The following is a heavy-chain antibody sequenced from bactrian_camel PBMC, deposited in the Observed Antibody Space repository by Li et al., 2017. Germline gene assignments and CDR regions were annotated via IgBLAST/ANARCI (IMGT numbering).Heavy chain of an antibody. V-gene: IGHV3-2*01. CDR1: GFTFGRMY. Sequence: HVQLVESGGGLVQPGGSLRLSCAASGFTFGRMYVSWDRQVPGQGLQWVCSIDGAGRDTYYRDSVKGRFTISKDNAKNTLYLQLDSLKTEDTAMYYCAKDMGQSYCSGRYCPFALIDWGQGTQVTVS. D-gene: IGHD1*01. CDR3: AKDMGQSYCSGRYCPFALID. CDR2: IDGAGRDT. J-gene: IGHJ4*01.